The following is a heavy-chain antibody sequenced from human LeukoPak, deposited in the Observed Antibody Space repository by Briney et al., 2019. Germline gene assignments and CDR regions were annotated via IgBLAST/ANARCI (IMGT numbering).Heavy chain of an antibody. J-gene: IGHJ5*02. D-gene: IGHD1-26*01. Sequence: SVKVSCKTSGGTFTSYAITWVRQAPGQGLEWMGKIIPISGSTNYAQKFQGRVTFTADESTSTAYMELSSLRSEDTALYYCARKLRLGGNWFDPWGQGTLVTVSS. V-gene: IGHV1-69*13. CDR1: GGTFTSYA. CDR3: ARKLRLGGNWFDP. CDR2: IIPISGST.